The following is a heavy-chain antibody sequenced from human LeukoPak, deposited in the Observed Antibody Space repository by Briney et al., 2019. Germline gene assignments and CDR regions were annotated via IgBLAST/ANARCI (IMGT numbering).Heavy chain of an antibody. CDR3: ARVDIVVVVAATMGSNWFDP. CDR2: INHSGST. J-gene: IGHJ5*02. CDR1: GGSFSGYY. Sequence: PSETLSLTCAVYGGSFSGYYWSWIRQPPGKGLEWIGEINHSGSTNYNPSLKRRVTISVDTSKNQFSLKLSSVTAADTAVYYCARVDIVVVVAATMGSNWFDPWGQGTLVTVSS. V-gene: IGHV4-34*01. D-gene: IGHD2-15*01.